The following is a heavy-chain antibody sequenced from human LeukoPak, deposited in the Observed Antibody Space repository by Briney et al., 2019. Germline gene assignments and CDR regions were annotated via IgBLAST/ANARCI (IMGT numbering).Heavy chain of an antibody. V-gene: IGHV3-33*01. CDR3: ARDRGLSYFDY. Sequence: GGSLRLSCAASGFTFSSYAMSWVRQAPGKGLEWVAVIWYDGSRKYYVDSVKGRFTISKDNSKNTLDLEMNSLRVDDTAVYYCARDRGLSYFDYWGQGTLVTVSS. CDR1: GFTFSSYA. CDR2: IWYDGSRK. J-gene: IGHJ4*02. D-gene: IGHD3-16*01.